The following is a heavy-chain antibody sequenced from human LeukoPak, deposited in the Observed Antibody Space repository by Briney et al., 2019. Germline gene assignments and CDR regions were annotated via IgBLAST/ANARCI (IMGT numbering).Heavy chain of an antibody. CDR3: ARRESTYQNYYYFYYMDV. Sequence: GGSLRLSCAASGFTFDDYGMSWVRQAPGKGLEWVSDINWDGGSTGYADSVKGRFTISRDNAKNSLYLQMNSLRAEDTALYYCARRESTYQNYYYFYYMDVWGKGTTVTVSS. V-gene: IGHV3-20*04. CDR1: GFTFDDYG. J-gene: IGHJ6*03. CDR2: INWDGGST.